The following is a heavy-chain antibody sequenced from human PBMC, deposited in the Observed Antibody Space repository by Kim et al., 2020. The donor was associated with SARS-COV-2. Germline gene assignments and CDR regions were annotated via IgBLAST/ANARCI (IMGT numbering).Heavy chain of an antibody. Sequence: GGSLRLSCSASGFTFSSYAMHWVRQAPGKGLEYVSTISSNGGSTYYVDSVKGRFTISRDNSKSTLYVQMSSLRAEDTAVYYCVRGSRLVNFDHWGQGTLVTVSS. V-gene: IGHV3-64*05. CDR2: ISSNGGST. CDR1: GFTFSSYA. D-gene: IGHD3-9*01. J-gene: IGHJ4*02. CDR3: VRGSRLVNFDH.